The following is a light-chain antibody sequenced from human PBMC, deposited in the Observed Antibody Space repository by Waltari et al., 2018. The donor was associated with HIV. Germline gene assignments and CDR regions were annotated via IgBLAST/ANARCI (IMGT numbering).Light chain of an antibody. CDR1: QSSSSY. CDR3: QQSYSTPRT. V-gene: IGKV1-39*01. CDR2: AAS. Sequence: DLQLTPSPSSLSASVGARVTITCRASQSSSSYLNWYQQKPGKAPKLLIYAASSLQSGVPSRFSGSGSGTDVTLTISSLQPEDFAAYGCQQSYSTPRTLDQGTTLAMK. J-gene: IGKJ2*01.